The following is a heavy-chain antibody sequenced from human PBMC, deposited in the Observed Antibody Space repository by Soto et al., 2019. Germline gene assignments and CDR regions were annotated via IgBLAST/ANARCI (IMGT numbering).Heavy chain of an antibody. D-gene: IGHD3-16*02. CDR2: IIPIFGTA. V-gene: IGHV1-69*13. Sequence: SVKVSCKASGGTFSSYAISWVRQAPGQGLEWMGGIIPIFGTANYAQKFQGRVTITADESTSTAHMELSSLRSEDTAVYYCARVSSRDNNWFDPWGQGTLVTVPS. CDR1: GGTFSSYA. J-gene: IGHJ5*02. CDR3: ARVSSRDNNWFDP.